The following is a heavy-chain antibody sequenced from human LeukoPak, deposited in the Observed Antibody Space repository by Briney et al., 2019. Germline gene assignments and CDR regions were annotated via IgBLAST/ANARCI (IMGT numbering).Heavy chain of an antibody. D-gene: IGHD3-10*02. CDR3: AELGITMIGGV. CDR2: ISSSGSTI. CDR1: GFTFSSYE. Sequence: GGSLRLSCAASGFTFSSYEMNWVRQAPGKGLEWVSYISSSGSTIYYADSVKGRFTISRDNAKNSLYLQTNSLRAEDTAVYYCAELGITMIGGVWGKGTTVTISS. J-gene: IGHJ6*04. V-gene: IGHV3-48*03.